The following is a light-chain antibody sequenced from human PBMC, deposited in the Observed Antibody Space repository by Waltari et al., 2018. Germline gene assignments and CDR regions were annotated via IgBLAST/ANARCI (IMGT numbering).Light chain of an antibody. CDR1: SSDVGAYNF. Sequence: QSALTQPPSASGSPGQSVTISCTGTSSDVGAYNFVSWYQQHPGKAPKLMIYDVSKRPSGGPDRFSGSKSGNTASLTVSGLQAGDEADYYCSSYAGSNNVFGTGTKVTVL. CDR2: DVS. CDR3: SSYAGSNNV. V-gene: IGLV2-8*01. J-gene: IGLJ1*01.